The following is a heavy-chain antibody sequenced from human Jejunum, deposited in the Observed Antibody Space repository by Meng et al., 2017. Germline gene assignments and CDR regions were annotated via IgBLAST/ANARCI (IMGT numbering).Heavy chain of an antibody. J-gene: IGHJ4*02. D-gene: IGHD1-1*01. Sequence: SLKISCAASGFTFGDYDMNWVRQAPGRGLEWVSGIGWNSGDIVYADSVKGRFTISRDNVKNSLYLQMNSLRGEDTAFYYCAKLGVETPFDYWGQGTLVTVSS. CDR3: AKLGVETPFDY. CDR2: IGWNSGDI. CDR1: GFTFGDYD. V-gene: IGHV3-9*01.